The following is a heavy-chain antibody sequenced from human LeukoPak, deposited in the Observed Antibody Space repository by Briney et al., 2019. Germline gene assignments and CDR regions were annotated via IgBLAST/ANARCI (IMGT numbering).Heavy chain of an antibody. D-gene: IGHD4-17*01. J-gene: IGHJ6*03. CDR2: INHSGST. CDR1: GGSFSGYY. Sequence: PSKTLSLTCAVYGGSFSGYYWSWIRQPPGKGLEWIGEINHSGSTNYNPSLKSRVTISVDTSKNQFSLKLSSVTAADTAVYYCARGLFGGYGDGHLNYYYYYYMDVWGKGTTVTVSS. V-gene: IGHV4-34*01. CDR3: ARGLFGGYGDGHLNYYYYYYMDV.